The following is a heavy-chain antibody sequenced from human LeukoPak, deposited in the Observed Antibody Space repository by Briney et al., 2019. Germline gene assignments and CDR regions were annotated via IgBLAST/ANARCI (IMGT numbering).Heavy chain of an antibody. Sequence: PGGSLRLSCAASGFTFSSYSMNWVRQAQGPGLERVSSISSSSSYIYYADPVIGRFTISRDNAKNSLYLQINSLRAEATAVYYCARDPSYCGVDCYSGDYWGQGTLVTVPS. CDR1: GFTFSSYS. CDR2: ISSSSSYI. D-gene: IGHD2-21*02. V-gene: IGHV3-21*01. J-gene: IGHJ4*02. CDR3: ARDPSYCGVDCYSGDY.